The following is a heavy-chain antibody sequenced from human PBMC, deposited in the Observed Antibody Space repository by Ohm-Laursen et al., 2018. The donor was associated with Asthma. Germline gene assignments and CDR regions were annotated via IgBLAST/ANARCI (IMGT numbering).Heavy chain of an antibody. D-gene: IGHD2-21*01. CDR3: VRDVVDRFDH. Sequence: ASVKVSCKVSGYSVTSYAFSWVRQAPGQRPEWMGWIYIANTNYAPKFRDRVTLTTDTSTNTLSMDLRSLRSDDTAVYYCVRDVVDRFDHWGQGSLVIVSS. J-gene: IGHJ4*02. CDR2: IYIANT. CDR1: GYSVTSYA. V-gene: IGHV1-18*04.